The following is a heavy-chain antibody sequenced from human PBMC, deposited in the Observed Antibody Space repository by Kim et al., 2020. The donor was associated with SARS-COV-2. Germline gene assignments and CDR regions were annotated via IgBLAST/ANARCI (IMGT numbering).Heavy chain of an antibody. D-gene: IGHD3-16*01. CDR2: IYSGGST. J-gene: IGHJ4*02. Sequence: GGSLRLSCAASGFTVSSNYMSWVRQAPGKGLEWVSVIYSGGSTYYADSVKGRFTISRDNSKNTLYLQMNSLRAEDTAVYYCARVFTEIRSFDYWGQGTLVTVSS. V-gene: IGHV3-53*01. CDR3: ARVFTEIRSFDY. CDR1: GFTVSSNY.